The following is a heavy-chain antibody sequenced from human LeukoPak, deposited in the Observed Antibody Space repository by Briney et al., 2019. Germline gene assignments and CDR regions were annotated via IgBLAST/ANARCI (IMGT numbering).Heavy chain of an antibody. CDR1: GYIFTTYD. V-gene: IGHV1-8*01. Sequence: GASVKVSCQASGYIFTTYDITWVRQAPGQGPEWMGWSKPSNEEAGYAQKFQGRVIMTTRTSINPAYMELRGLTSGDTAVYYCARGRVGTGYYYYYMDVWGKGTAVTVSS. D-gene: IGHD1-26*01. CDR3: ARGRVGTGYYYYYMDV. CDR2: SKPSNEEA. J-gene: IGHJ6*03.